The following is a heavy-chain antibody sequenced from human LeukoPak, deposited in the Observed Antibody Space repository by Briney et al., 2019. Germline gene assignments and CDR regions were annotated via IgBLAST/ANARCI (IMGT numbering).Heavy chain of an antibody. CDR2: IYYSGST. Sequence: ASETLSLTCTVSGGSISSSSYYWGWIRQPPGKGLEWIGSIYYSGSTYYNPSLKSRVTISVDTSKNQFSLKLSSVTAADTAVYYCARHDGIAAAGTGIDCWGQGTLVTVSS. CDR3: ARHDGIAAAGTGIDC. CDR1: GGSISSSSYY. V-gene: IGHV4-39*01. J-gene: IGHJ4*02. D-gene: IGHD6-13*01.